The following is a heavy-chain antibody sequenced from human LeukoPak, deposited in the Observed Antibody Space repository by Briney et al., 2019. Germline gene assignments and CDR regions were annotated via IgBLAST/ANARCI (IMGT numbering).Heavy chain of an antibody. CDR1: GLTFNTYS. D-gene: IGHD4-17*01. V-gene: IGHV3-21*05. CDR2: ITSSSSHI. J-gene: IGHJ3*02. Sequence: PGGSLRLSCAASGLTFNTYSMNWVRQAPGKGLEWISFITSSSSHIYYADSVKGRFTISRDNAKNSLYLQMNSLRAEDTALYYCARGSPYGDYASDIWGQGTMVTVSS. CDR3: ARGSPYGDYASDI.